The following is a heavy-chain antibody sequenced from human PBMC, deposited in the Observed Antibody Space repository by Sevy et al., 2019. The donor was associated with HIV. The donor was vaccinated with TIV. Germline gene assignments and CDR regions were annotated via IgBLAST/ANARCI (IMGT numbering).Heavy chain of an antibody. J-gene: IGHJ4*02. CDR2: ISNSGTTI. Sequence: GGSLRLSCAASGFSFSRYEMNWIRQAPGKGLEWVSYISNSGTTISYSDPVRGRCTISRDNARNLLYLQMNSLRAEDTAVYFCARDLPPSATTVPHFDCWGQGTLVTVSS. D-gene: IGHD4-17*01. CDR3: ARDLPPSATTVPHFDC. V-gene: IGHV3-48*03. CDR1: GFSFSRYE.